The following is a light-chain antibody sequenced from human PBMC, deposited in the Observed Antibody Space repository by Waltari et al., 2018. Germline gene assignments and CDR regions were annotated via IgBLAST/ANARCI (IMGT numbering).Light chain of an antibody. Sequence: QSALTQPASVSGSPGQSISISCTGTSIDIGHYDYVSWYHQQPGKAPKMMIYDVSHRPSGVSNRFSGSKSGNTASLIISGLQSEDEGDYYCSSFTDTHTLLFGGGTTVTVL. CDR2: DVS. CDR1: SIDIGHYDY. CDR3: SSFTDTHTLL. V-gene: IGLV2-14*03. J-gene: IGLJ2*01.